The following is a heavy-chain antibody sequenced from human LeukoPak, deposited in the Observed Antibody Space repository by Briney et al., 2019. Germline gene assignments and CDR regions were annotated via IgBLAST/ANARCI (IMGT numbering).Heavy chain of an antibody. CDR1: GGSISSTSYY. J-gene: IGHJ1*01. Sequence: MASETLSLTCTVSGGSISSTSYYWGWIRQPPGKGLEWIGNIYYSGSTYYNPSLRSRVTISVDTSKSRFSLKLNSVTAADTAVYYCARTTRVRWERLGPEYFQHWGQGTLVTVSS. D-gene: IGHD1-26*01. CDR2: IYYSGST. V-gene: IGHV4-39*07. CDR3: ARTTRVRWERLGPEYFQH.